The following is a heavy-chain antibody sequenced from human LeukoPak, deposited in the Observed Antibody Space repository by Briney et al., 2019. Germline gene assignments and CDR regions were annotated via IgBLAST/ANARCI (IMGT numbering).Heavy chain of an antibody. J-gene: IGHJ4*02. Sequence: GGSLRLSCAASGFTFSNAWMSWVRQAPGKGLEWVGRIRTKADGGTTDYAAPVRGRFTISRDDSKNMLYLQMNSLRVEDTAVYFCAKLGYYDFWSNYLVFDNWGQGTLVTVSS. D-gene: IGHD3-3*01. CDR2: IRTKADGGTT. V-gene: IGHV3-15*01. CDR3: AKLGYYDFWSNYLVFDN. CDR1: GFTFSNAW.